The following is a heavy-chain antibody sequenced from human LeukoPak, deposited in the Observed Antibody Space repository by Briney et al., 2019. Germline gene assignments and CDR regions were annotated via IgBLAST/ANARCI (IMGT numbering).Heavy chain of an antibody. V-gene: IGHV3-30*02. CDR1: GITFSSYG. CDR3: AKAGSSGWLYNWFDP. Sequence: PGGSLRLSCAASGITFSSYGMHWVRQAPGKGLEWVAFMRFDRSNKYYADSVKGRFTISRDNSKNTLYLQMNSLRAEDTAVYYCAKAGSSGWLYNWFDPWGQGTLVTVSS. J-gene: IGHJ5*02. CDR2: MRFDRSNK. D-gene: IGHD6-19*01.